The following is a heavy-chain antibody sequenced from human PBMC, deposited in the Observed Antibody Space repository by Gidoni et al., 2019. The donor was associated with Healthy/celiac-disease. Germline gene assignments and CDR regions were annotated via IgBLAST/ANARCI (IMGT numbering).Heavy chain of an antibody. CDR1: GFTFSSYG. J-gene: IGHJ6*02. CDR2: IWSDGSNK. D-gene: IGHD3-16*01. V-gene: IGHV3-33*01. CDR3: ARGGIYYYYGMDV. Sequence: QVQLVESGGGVVQPGRSLRLSCAESGFTFSSYGMHWVRQAPGKGLAWVAVIWSDGSNKYYADSVKGRFTISRDNSKNTLYLQMNSLRAEDTAVYYCARGGIYYYYGMDVWGQGTTVTVSS.